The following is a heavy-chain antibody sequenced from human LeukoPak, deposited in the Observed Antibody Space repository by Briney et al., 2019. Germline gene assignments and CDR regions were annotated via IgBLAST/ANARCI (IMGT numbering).Heavy chain of an antibody. CDR3: ARDEPYYDSSGYYPLDY. CDR2: IIPIFGTA. V-gene: IGHV1-69*13. Sequence: SVKVSCKASGGTFSSYAISWVRQAPGQGLEWIGGIIPIFGTANYAQKFQGRATITADESTSTAYMELRSLRSEDTAVYYWARDEPYYDSSGYYPLDYWGQGTLVTVSS. D-gene: IGHD3-22*01. CDR1: GGTFSSYA. J-gene: IGHJ4*02.